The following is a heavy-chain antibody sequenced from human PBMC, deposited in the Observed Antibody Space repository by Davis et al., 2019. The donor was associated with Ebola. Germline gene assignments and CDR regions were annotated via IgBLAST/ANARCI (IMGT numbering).Heavy chain of an antibody. J-gene: IGHJ4*02. D-gene: IGHD3-3*01. CDR3: ARDLTFYDFWSGYYKGSEYFDY. CDR2: IKQDGSEK. Sequence: GGSLRLSCAASGFTFSSYWMTWVRQAPGKGLEWVANIKQDGSEKYYVDSVKGRFTISRDNAKNSLYLQMNSLRAEDTAVYYCARDLTFYDFWSGYYKGSEYFDYWGQGTLVTVSS. V-gene: IGHV3-7*03. CDR1: GFTFSSYW.